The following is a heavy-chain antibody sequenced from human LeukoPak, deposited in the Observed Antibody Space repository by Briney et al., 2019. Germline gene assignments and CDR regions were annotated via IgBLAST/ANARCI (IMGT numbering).Heavy chain of an antibody. V-gene: IGHV3-9*01. Sequence: PGGSLRLSCAASGFTFDDYAMHWVRQAPGKGLEWVSGISWNSGSIGYADSVKGRFTISRDNAKNSLYLQMNSLRVEDTAVFYCARDQYDTWSRRGNLDSWGQGTLVIVSS. D-gene: IGHD3-3*01. CDR1: GFTFDDYA. CDR2: ISWNSGSI. CDR3: ARDQYDTWSRRGNLDS. J-gene: IGHJ4*02.